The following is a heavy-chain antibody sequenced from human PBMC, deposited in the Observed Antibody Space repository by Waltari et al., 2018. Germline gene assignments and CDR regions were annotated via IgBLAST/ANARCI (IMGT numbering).Heavy chain of an antibody. CDR3: ARTAYDHLTGYPTLDH. CDR1: GAYFERISHY. V-gene: IGHV4-39*07. D-gene: IGHD3-9*01. J-gene: IGHJ4*02. CDR2: IYYSGST. Sequence: QVQLQESGPGLVNPSETLSLTCRVSGAYFERISHYWGWVRQPPGKGLEWIGSIYYSGSTYYNPSLKSRVNMSVDTANYQFSLKVTSVTAADTAIYYCARTAYDHLTGYPTLDHWGQGILVTVSS.